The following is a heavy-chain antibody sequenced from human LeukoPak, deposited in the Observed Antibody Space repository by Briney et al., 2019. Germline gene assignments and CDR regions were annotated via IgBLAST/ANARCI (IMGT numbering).Heavy chain of an antibody. V-gene: IGHV1-69*13. Sequence: SVKVSCKASGGTFSSYAISWVRQAPGQGLEWMGGIIPIFGTANYAQKFQGRVTITADESTSTAYMELSSLRSEDTAVYYCASGGRPAPGGLNLTPFDYWGQGALVTVSS. CDR3: ASGGRPAPGGLNLTPFDY. D-gene: IGHD3-16*01. CDR2: IIPIFGTA. CDR1: GGTFSSYA. J-gene: IGHJ4*02.